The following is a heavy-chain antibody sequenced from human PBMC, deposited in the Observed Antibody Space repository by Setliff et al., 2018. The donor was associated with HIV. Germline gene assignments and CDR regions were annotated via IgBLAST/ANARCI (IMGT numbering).Heavy chain of an antibody. V-gene: IGHV4-28*01. D-gene: IGHD6-13*01. CDR3: ARHPPHDSTWPYYYYGMDV. Sequence: KPSETLSLTCVVSGYSISSSNWWGWIRQPPGKGLEWIGYINHNELTYYNPSLKSRIIMSVDTSKKQLSLRLSSVTAADTAVYYCARHPPHDSTWPYYYYGMDVWGQGTTVTVSS. CDR1: GYSISSSNW. J-gene: IGHJ6*02. CDR2: INHNELT.